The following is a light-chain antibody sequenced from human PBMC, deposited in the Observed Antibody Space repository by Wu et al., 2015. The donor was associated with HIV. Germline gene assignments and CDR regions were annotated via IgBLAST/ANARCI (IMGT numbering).Light chain of an antibody. CDR2: GAS. J-gene: IGKJ1*01. Sequence: EIVLTQSPGTLSLSPGDRAILSCRASQSVSSNSLAWYQQKPGQAPRLLMYGASSRATGIPDRFSGSGSGTDFTLTISRVEPEDFAVYYCQQYGGSPLWTFGQGTKVKVK. CDR1: QSVSSNS. CDR3: QQYGGSPLWT. V-gene: IGKV3-20*01.